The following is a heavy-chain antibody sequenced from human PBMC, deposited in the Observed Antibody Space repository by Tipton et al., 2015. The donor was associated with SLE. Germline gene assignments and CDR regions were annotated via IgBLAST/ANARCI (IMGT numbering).Heavy chain of an antibody. V-gene: IGHV4-39*01. D-gene: IGHD4-17*01. CDR2: IYHSGST. CDR1: GGSISSSPYY. Sequence: TLSLTCSVSGGSISSSPYYWGWIRQPPGKGLEWIGEIYHSGSTNYNPSLKSRVTISVDTSKNQFSLRLTSVTAADTAVYYCARHRYGDYYFDYWGQGTLVTVSP. J-gene: IGHJ4*02. CDR3: ARHRYGDYYFDY.